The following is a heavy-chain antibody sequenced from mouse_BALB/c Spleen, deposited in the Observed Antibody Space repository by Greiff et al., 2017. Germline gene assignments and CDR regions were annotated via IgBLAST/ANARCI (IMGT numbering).Heavy chain of an antibody. Sequence: DVMLVESGGGLVKPGGSLKLSCAASGFTFSSYTMSWVRQTPEKRLEWVATISSGGSYTYYPDSVKGRFTISRDNAKNTLYLQMSSLKSEDTAMYYCTRDRGNYAMDYWGQGTSVTVSS. CDR2: ISSGGSYT. CDR3: TRDRGNYAMDY. D-gene: IGHD1-1*02. V-gene: IGHV5-6-4*01. CDR1: GFTFSSYT. J-gene: IGHJ4*01.